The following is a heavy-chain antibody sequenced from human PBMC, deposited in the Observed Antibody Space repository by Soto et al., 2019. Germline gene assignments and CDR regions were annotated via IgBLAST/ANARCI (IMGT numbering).Heavy chain of an antibody. D-gene: IGHD3-10*01. J-gene: IGHJ6*02. CDR3: AGPRGYYGMDV. V-gene: IGHV4-39*01. CDR2: IYYSGRT. CDR1: GGSIRSSSYY. Sequence: SETLSLTCTVSGGSIRSSSYYWGWIRQPPGKGREWIGSIYYSGRTYYNPSLKSRVTISVDTSKNQFSLKLSSVTAADTAVYYCAGPRGYYGMDVWGQGTTVTVSS.